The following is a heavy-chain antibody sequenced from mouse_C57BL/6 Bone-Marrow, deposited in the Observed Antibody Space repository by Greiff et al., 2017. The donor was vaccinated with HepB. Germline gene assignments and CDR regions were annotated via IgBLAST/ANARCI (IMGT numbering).Heavy chain of an antibody. J-gene: IGHJ1*03. CDR3: ARWVLRRYFDV. D-gene: IGHD1-1*01. V-gene: IGHV1-81*01. CDR1: GYTFTSYG. CDR2: IYPRSGNT. Sequence: VKLQQSGAELARPGASVKLSCKASGYTFTSYGISWVKQRTGQGLEWIGEIYPRSGNTYYNEKLKGKATLTADKSSSTAYMELRSLKSEDSAVYVCARWVLRRYFDVWGTGTTVTVSS.